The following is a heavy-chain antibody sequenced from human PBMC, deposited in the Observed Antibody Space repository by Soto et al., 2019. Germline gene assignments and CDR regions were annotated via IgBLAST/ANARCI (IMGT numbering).Heavy chain of an antibody. CDR1: GGTFSSYT. V-gene: IGHV1-69*08. Sequence: QVQLVQSGAEVKKPGSSVKVSCKASGGTFSSYTISWVRQAPGQGLEWMGRIIPILGIANYAQKFQGRVTITADKSTSTADMELRSLRSEDTAVYYCTRDRSNSITFWGVIVSSFDYWGQGTLVTDSS. J-gene: IGHJ4*02. CDR3: TRDRSNSITFWGVIVSSFDY. CDR2: IIPILGIA. D-gene: IGHD3-16*02.